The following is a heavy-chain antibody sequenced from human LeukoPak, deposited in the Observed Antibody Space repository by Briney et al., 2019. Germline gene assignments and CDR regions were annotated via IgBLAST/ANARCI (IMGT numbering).Heavy chain of an antibody. J-gene: IGHJ4*02. CDR1: GYTLTELS. Sequence: ASVKVSCKVSGYTLTELSTHWVRQAPGKGLEWMGGFDPEDGETIYAQKFQGRVTMTEDTSTDTAYMELSSLRSEDTAVYYCATDPPHYYGSGSLDYWGQGTLVTVSS. D-gene: IGHD3-10*01. CDR2: FDPEDGET. CDR3: ATDPPHYYGSGSLDY. V-gene: IGHV1-24*01.